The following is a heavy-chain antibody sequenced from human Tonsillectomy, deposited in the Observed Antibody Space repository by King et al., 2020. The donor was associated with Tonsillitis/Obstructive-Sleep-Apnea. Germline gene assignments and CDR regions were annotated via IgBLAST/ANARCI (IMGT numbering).Heavy chain of an antibody. D-gene: IGHD3-3*01. CDR3: AKAGCLGYYDLWSGSYTGDYYYSYMDV. V-gene: IGHV3-9*01. J-gene: IGHJ6*03. Sequence: VQLVESGGGLVQPGRSLRLSCAASGFTFDDYAMHWVRQAPGKGLEWVSGISWNSGSICYADSVKGRFTISRDNAKNSLYLQMNSLRAEDTHLYYCAKAGCLGYYDLWSGSYTGDYYYSYMDVRGKGTTVTVSS. CDR1: GFTFDDYA. CDR2: ISWNSGSI.